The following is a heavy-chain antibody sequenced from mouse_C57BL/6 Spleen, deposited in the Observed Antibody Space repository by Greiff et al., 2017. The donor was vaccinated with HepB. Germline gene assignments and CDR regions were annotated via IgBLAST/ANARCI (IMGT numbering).Heavy chain of an antibody. D-gene: IGHD1-1*01. J-gene: IGHJ2*01. V-gene: IGHV5-6*01. CDR2: ISSGGSYT. CDR3: ARDTITSYYFDY. CDR1: GFTFSSYG. Sequence: EVHLVESGGDLVKPGGSLKLSCAASGFTFSSYGMSWVRQTPDKRLEWVATISSGGSYTYYPDSVKGRFTISRDNAKNTLYLQMSSLKSEDTAMYYCARDTITSYYFDYWGQGTTLTVSS.